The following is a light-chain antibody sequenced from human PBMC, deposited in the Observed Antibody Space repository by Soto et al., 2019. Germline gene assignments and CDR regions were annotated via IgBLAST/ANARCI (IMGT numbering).Light chain of an antibody. CDR2: EVS. V-gene: IGLV2-8*01. Sequence: QSALTQPPSASGSPGQSVTISCTGTSSDVGLYNYVSWYQQHPGKAPKVIIFEVSQRPSGVPYRFSGSKSGNTASLTVSGLQAEDEADYYCSSYAGSNNLVFGGGTSSPS. CDR3: SSYAGSNNLV. CDR1: SSDVGLYNY. J-gene: IGLJ2*01.